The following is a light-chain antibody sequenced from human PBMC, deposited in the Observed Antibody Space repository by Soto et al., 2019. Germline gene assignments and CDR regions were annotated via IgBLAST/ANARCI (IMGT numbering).Light chain of an antibody. CDR3: QHYRNYPWT. CDR1: QSVSSW. CDR2: DAS. J-gene: IGKJ1*01. V-gene: IGKV1-5*01. Sequence: DIQMTQSPSTLSASVGDRVTITCRASQSVSSWLAWYQQKPGKAPNLLIYDASTLESGVPSRFSGSGSGTEFTLSISSLQADDFATYYCQHYRNYPWTFGRGTKVEIK.